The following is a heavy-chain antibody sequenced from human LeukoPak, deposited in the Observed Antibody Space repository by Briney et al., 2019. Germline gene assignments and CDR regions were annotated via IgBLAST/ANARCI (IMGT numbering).Heavy chain of an antibody. Sequence: ASVKVSCKASGGTFSSYAISWVRQAPGQGLEWMGGIIPIFGTANYAQKFQGRVTITADESTSTAYMELSSLRSEDTAVYYCARVPGGWLHWDWFDPWGQGTLVTVSS. CDR2: IIPIFGTA. CDR3: ARVPGGWLHWDWFDP. CDR1: GGTFSSYA. V-gene: IGHV1-69*13. J-gene: IGHJ5*02. D-gene: IGHD5-24*01.